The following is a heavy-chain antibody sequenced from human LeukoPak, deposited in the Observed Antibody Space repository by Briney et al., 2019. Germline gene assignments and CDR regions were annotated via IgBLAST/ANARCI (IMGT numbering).Heavy chain of an antibody. J-gene: IGHJ4*02. V-gene: IGHV4-39*07. CDR3: ARDRHRDDYIHHFDY. Sequence: PSETLSLTCTVSGGSISSSSYYWGWIRQPPGKGLEWIGSIYYSGSTYYNPSLKSRVTISVDTSKNQFSLKLSSVTAADTAVYYCARDRHRDDYIHHFDYWGQGTLVTVSS. D-gene: IGHD5-24*01. CDR2: IYYSGST. CDR1: GGSISSSSYY.